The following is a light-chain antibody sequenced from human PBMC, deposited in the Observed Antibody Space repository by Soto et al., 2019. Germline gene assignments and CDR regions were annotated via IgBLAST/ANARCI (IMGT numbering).Light chain of an antibody. CDR3: QESHSTS. J-gene: IGKJ1*01. V-gene: IGKV1-39*01. CDR1: QYISTY. Sequence: DIQMTQSQTSLSASVGDSLTITCRASQYISTYLNWYQQKPGKAPKLLIYVASNLQSGVPSRFSGSGSGTDFTLTISSLQPEDIATYYCQESHSTSFSQGTKVDI. CDR2: VAS.